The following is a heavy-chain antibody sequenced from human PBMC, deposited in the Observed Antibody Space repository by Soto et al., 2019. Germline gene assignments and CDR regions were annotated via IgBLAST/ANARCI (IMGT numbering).Heavy chain of an antibody. J-gene: IGHJ6*02. Sequence: ASVKVSCKASGYTSTGYYMHWVRQAPGQGLEWMGWINPHSDGTDYAQKFQGRVTMTRDTSISTAYMELSRLRSDDTAVYYCARGDIVATMDYYYYGMDVWGQGTTVTVSS. CDR2: INPHSDGT. D-gene: IGHD5-12*01. CDR1: GYTSTGYY. V-gene: IGHV1-2*02. CDR3: ARGDIVATMDYYYYGMDV.